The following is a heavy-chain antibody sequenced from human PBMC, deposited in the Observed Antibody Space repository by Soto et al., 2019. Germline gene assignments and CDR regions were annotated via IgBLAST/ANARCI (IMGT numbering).Heavy chain of an antibody. D-gene: IGHD3-16*01. J-gene: IGHJ4*02. V-gene: IGHV3-53*01. CDR1: GFIVSSNY. CDR2: IYSDGTT. Sequence: EVRLVESGGGLIQPGGSRRLSCVASGFIVSSNYLNWVRQAPGKGLEWVSTIYSDGTTYYADSVKGRFTISRDNSKNILYLQMNSLRAEDTALYYCARGGGSFGYWGQGTLVTVSS. CDR3: ARGGGSFGY.